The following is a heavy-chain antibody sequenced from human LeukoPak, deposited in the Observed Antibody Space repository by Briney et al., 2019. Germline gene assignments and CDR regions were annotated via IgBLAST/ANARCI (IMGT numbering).Heavy chain of an antibody. J-gene: IGHJ6*03. Sequence: GASVKVSCKASGYTFTSYYMHWVRQAPGQGLEWMGIINPSGGSTSYAQKFQGRVTITRNASISTAYMELSSLRSEDTAVYYCARVNSSSWYVVYYYYYMDVWGKGTTVTVSS. CDR2: INPSGGST. CDR3: ARVNSSSWYVVYYYYYMDV. D-gene: IGHD6-13*01. V-gene: IGHV1-46*01. CDR1: GYTFTSYY.